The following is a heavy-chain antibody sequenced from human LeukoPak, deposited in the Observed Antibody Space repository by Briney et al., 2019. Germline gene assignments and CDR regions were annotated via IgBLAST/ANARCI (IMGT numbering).Heavy chain of an antibody. J-gene: IGHJ4*02. CDR2: IRYDGSNK. D-gene: IGHD3-22*01. V-gene: IGHV3-30*02. CDR3: AKDPTHYRVWDDYDSTVLSY. Sequence: GGSLRPSCAASGFTFSSYGMHWVRQAPGKGLEWAAFIRYDGSNKYYADSVKGRFTISRDNSRNTLYLQMNSLRAADTAVYYCAKDPTHYRVWDDYDSTVLSYWGQGTLVTVSS. CDR1: GFTFSSYG.